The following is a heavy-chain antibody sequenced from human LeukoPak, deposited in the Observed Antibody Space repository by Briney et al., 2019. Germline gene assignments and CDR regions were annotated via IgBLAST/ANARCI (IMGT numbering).Heavy chain of an antibody. CDR1: GYTFTNYG. J-gene: IGHJ4*02. D-gene: IGHD6-13*01. Sequence: ASVKVSCKASGYTFTNYGITWVRQAPGQGLEWMGWISAYNGDTNYAQRFQGRITMTTDTSTTTAYMELRSLRSDDTAVYYCARLESVAAAAFDYWGQGTLVTVSS. CDR3: ARLESVAAAAFDY. V-gene: IGHV1-18*01. CDR2: ISAYNGDT.